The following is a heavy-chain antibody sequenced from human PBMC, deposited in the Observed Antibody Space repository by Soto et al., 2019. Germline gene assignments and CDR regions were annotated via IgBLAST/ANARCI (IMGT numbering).Heavy chain of an antibody. CDR3: ARALLRYFDWDGVLEYYFDY. CDR2: ISAYNGNT. J-gene: IGHJ4*02. V-gene: IGHV1-18*01. Sequence: GASVKVSCKASGYTFTSYGISWVRQAPGQGLEWMGWISAYNGNTNYAQKLQGRVTMTTDTSTSTAYMELRSLRSDDTAVYYCARALLRYFDWDGVLEYYFDYWGQGTLVTVSS. CDR1: GYTFTSYG. D-gene: IGHD3-9*01.